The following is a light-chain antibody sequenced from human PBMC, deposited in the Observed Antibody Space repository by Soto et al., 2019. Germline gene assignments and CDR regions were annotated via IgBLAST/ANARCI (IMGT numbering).Light chain of an antibody. CDR3: CSYAGSYTFV. Sequence: QSALTQPRSVSGSPGQSVTISCTGTSSDVGGYNYVSWYLQHPGKAPKLMIYDVSKRPSGVPDRFSGSKSGNTASQTISGLQAEDEADYYCCSYAGSYTFVFGTGTKLTVL. J-gene: IGLJ1*01. CDR2: DVS. V-gene: IGLV2-11*01. CDR1: SSDVGGYNY.